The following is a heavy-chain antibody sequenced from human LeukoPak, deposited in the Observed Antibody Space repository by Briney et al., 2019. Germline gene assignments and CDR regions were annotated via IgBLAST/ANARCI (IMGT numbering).Heavy chain of an antibody. CDR3: AKDLGRVNYDILTGLFDY. CDR1: GFIFSSYA. J-gene: IGHJ4*02. V-gene: IGHV3-23*01. Sequence: PGGSLRLSCAASGFIFSSYAMHWVRQAPGKGLEWVSAISGSGGSTYYADSVKGRFTISRDNSKNTLYLQMNSLRAEDTAVYYCAKDLGRVNYDILTGLFDYWGQGTLVTVSS. D-gene: IGHD3-9*01. CDR2: ISGSGGST.